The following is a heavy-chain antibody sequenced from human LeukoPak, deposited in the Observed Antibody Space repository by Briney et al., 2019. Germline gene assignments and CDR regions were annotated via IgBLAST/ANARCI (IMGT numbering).Heavy chain of an antibody. CDR1: GYTFTGYY. CDR2: INPNSGGT. CDR3: ASDLVPAAF. D-gene: IGHD2-2*01. V-gene: IGHV1-2*02. J-gene: IGHJ1*01. Sequence: AAVKVSCNGAGYTFTGYYMHWGRQAPGQGLEWMGWINPNSGGTNYAQKFQGRVTMTMDTSISTAYMELSRLRSVDTAVYYCASDLVPAAFWGQGTLVTVS.